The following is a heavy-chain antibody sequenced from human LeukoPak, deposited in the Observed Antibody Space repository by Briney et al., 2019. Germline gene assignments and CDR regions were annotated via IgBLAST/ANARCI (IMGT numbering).Heavy chain of an antibody. CDR1: GFTFSSYA. CDR3: ARDQDSSSSVYYYGMDV. Sequence: GGSLRLSCAASGFTFSSYAMHWVRQAPGKGLEWVAVVWYDGSKTYSADSVKGRFTISRDNSKNTLYLQMNSLRAGDTAVYYCARDQDSSSSVYYYGMDVWGQGTTVTVSS. J-gene: IGHJ6*02. D-gene: IGHD6-6*01. V-gene: IGHV3-33*01. CDR2: VWYDGSKT.